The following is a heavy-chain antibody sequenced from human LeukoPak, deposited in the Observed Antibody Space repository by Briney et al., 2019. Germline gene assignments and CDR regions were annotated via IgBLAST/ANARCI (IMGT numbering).Heavy chain of an antibody. J-gene: IGHJ4*02. CDR2: VYPEGSDT. CDR1: GYHFTTYW. Sequence: GESLKISCRGSGYHFTTYWIGWVRQMPEKGLEWMGIVYPEGSDTRYSSSFEGQVTVSVDKSISTAYLQWSSLKASDTAMYYCARFGPTVVTSGYFDYWGQGTLVTVSS. CDR3: ARFGPTVVTSGYFDY. D-gene: IGHD4-23*01. V-gene: IGHV5-51*01.